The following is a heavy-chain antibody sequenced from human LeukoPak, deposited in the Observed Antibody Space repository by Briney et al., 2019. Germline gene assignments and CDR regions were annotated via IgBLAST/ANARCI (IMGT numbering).Heavy chain of an antibody. CDR3: ARSRVATISGETDFDY. D-gene: IGHD5-12*01. CDR2: IIPIFGTA. Sequence: ASVKVSCKASGGTFISYAISWVRQAPGQGLEWMGGIIPIFGTANYAQKFQGRVTITADESTSTAYMELSSLRSEDTAVYYCARSRVATISGETDFDYWGQGTLVTVS. V-gene: IGHV1-69*13. J-gene: IGHJ4*02. CDR1: GGTFISYA.